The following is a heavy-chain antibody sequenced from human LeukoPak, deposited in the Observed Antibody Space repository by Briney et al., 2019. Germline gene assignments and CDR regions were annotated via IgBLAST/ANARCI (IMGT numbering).Heavy chain of an antibody. J-gene: IGHJ4*02. CDR1: GYTFTGYY. CDR2: INPNSGGT. Sequence: ASVKVSCKASGYTFTGYYMHWVRQAPGQGLEWMGWINPNSGGTNYAQKFQGWVTMTRETSISTAYMELSRLRSDDTAVYYCAGGWVVPAASTSPDFDYWGQGTLVTVSS. V-gene: IGHV1-2*04. D-gene: IGHD2-2*01. CDR3: AGGWVVPAASTSPDFDY.